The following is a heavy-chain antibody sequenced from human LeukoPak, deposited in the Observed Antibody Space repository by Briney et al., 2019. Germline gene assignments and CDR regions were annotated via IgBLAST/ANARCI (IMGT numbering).Heavy chain of an antibody. CDR1: GGSISSYY. CDR2: IYYSGST. D-gene: IGHD3-10*01. Sequence: PSETLSLTCTVSGGSISSYYWSWIRQPPGKGLEWIGYIYYSGSTNYNPSLKSRVTISVDTSKNQFSLKLSSVTAADTAVYYCARGYRGLSTYYYGSGTVRYYYYMDVWGKGTTVTVSS. V-gene: IGHV4-59*01. CDR3: ARGYRGLSTYYYGSGTVRYYYYMDV. J-gene: IGHJ6*03.